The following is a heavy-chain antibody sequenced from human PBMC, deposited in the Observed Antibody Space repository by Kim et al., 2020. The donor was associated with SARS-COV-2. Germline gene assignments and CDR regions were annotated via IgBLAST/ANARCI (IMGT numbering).Heavy chain of an antibody. CDR3: ARGRYSSF. J-gene: IGHJ4*02. Sequence: SESTNYTPSLKSRVTISVDTSKNQFSLKLSSVTAADTAVYYCARGRYSSFWGQGTLVTVSS. CDR2: SEST. V-gene: IGHV4-34*01. D-gene: IGHD6-13*01.